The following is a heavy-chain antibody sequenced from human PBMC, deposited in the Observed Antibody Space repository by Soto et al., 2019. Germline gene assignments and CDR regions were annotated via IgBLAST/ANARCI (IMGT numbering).Heavy chain of an antibody. Sequence: PGGSLRLSCAVSGFTVTSHWMHWVRQAPGKGLVWVSRINSDRSSINFADSVKGRFTIFRDNAKNTLYLQMNSLRAEDTAVYYCASGGYTYGFHYWGQGALVTVSS. CDR1: GFTVTSHW. V-gene: IGHV3-74*01. CDR2: INSDRSSI. J-gene: IGHJ4*02. D-gene: IGHD5-18*01. CDR3: ASGGYTYGFHY.